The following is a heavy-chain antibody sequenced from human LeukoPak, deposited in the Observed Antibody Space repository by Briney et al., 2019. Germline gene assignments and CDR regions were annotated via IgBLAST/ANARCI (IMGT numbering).Heavy chain of an antibody. J-gene: IGHJ3*02. V-gene: IGHV1-2*02. Sequence: ASVKVSCKASGYTFTGYYMHWVRQAPGQGLEWMGWINPNSGGTNYAQKFQGRVTMTRDTSISTAYMELSRLRSDDTDVYYCARLAYYDSSFSIWGQGTMVTVSS. CDR3: ARLAYYDSSFSI. CDR1: GYTFTGYY. D-gene: IGHD3-22*01. CDR2: INPNSGGT.